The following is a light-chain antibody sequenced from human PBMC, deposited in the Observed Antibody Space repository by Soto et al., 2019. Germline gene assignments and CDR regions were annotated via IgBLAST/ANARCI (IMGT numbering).Light chain of an antibody. Sequence: EVAMAQTPVTLSVSPGERATLSCRASQSVSSSYLAWYQQKPGQAPRLLIYGASSRATGIPDRFSGSGSGTDFTLTISRLEPEDFAVYYCQQYGSSPTFGGGTKVDIK. CDR2: GAS. J-gene: IGKJ4*01. CDR3: QQYGSSPT. V-gene: IGKV3-20*01. CDR1: QSVSSSY.